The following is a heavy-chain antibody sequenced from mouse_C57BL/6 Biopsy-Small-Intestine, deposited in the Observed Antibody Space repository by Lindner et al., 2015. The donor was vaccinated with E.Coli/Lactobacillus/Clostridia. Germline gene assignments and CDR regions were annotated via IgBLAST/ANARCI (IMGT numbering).Heavy chain of an antibody. CDR2: IYPGDGDT. CDR1: GYASSSSW. Sequence: VQLQESGPELVKPGASVKISCKASGYASSSSWMNWVKQRPGKGLEWIGRIYPGDGDTNYNGKFKGKATLTADKSSSTAYMQLSSLTSEDSAVYFCARGTRLDYWGQGTTLTVSS. V-gene: IGHV1-82*01. J-gene: IGHJ2*01. D-gene: IGHD2-14*01. CDR3: ARGTRLDY.